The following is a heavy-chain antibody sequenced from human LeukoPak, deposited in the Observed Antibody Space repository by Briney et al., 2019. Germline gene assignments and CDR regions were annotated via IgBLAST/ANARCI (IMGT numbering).Heavy chain of an antibody. CDR1: GYSFSSYW. D-gene: IGHD6-19*01. V-gene: IGHV5-51*01. Sequence: GESLKISCKGSGYSFSSYWIGWVRQMPGKGLEWMGIIYPGDSDTRYSPSFQGQVTISADKSISTAYLQWSSLKASDNAMYYCARRTDSSGWYGGYYFDYWGQGTLVTVSS. J-gene: IGHJ4*02. CDR3: ARRTDSSGWYGGYYFDY. CDR2: IYPGDSDT.